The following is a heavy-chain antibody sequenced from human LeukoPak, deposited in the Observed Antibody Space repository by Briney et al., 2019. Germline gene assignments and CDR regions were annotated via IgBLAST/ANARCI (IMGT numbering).Heavy chain of an antibody. CDR2: INQDGTNQ. J-gene: IGHJ4*02. CDR1: GFPFSGYW. Sequence: GGSLRLSCVASGFPFSGYWMDWVRQAPGKGMEWVANINQDGTNQYYAASVKGRFSISRDNAKNSLYLQMNSLRAEDTAVYYCSRSLDYSGQGALVTVSS. V-gene: IGHV3-7*01. CDR3: SRSLDY.